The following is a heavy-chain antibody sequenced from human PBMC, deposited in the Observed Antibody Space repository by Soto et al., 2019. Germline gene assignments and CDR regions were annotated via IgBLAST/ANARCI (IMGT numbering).Heavy chain of an antibody. CDR2: IYYSGST. CDR1: GGSISSGGYY. Sequence: PSETLSLTCTVSGGSISSGGYYWSWIRQHPGKGLEWIGYIYYSGSTYYNPSLKSRATISVDTSKNQFSLKLSSVTAADTAVYYCARDPRLPYWYFDLWGRGTLVTVSS. D-gene: IGHD4-17*01. CDR3: ARDPRLPYWYFDL. V-gene: IGHV4-31*03. J-gene: IGHJ2*01.